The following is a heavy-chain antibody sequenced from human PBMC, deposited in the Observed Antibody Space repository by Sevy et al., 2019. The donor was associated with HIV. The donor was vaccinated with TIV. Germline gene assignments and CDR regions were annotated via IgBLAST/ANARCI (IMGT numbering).Heavy chain of an antibody. D-gene: IGHD1-26*01. CDR1: GGSITSLS. V-gene: IGHV4-59*08. J-gene: IGHJ4*02. CDR2: INYNGHI. Sequence: SGTLSLTCTVSGGSITSLSWNWIRQPPGKGLEWIANINYNGHINYNPSLKSRVTLSLNTSKNQSALRLSSVTAADTAMYYCAGENAWGRGYSWGQGTLVTVSS. CDR3: AGENAWGRGYS.